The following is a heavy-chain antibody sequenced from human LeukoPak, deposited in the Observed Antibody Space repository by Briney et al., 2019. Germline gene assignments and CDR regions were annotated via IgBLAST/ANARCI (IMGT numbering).Heavy chain of an antibody. V-gene: IGHV3-23*01. D-gene: IGHD3-3*01. CDR1: GLTFSSYA. CDR3: GRAYDFSRH. Sequence: PGGTLRLSCAASGLTFSSYAMSWVRQAPGKGLEWVSAINGSGGSTYYADSVKGRFTISRDNSENTLFLQMNSLRAEDTALYYCGRAYDFSRHWGQGTLVTVS. J-gene: IGHJ4*02. CDR2: INGSGGST.